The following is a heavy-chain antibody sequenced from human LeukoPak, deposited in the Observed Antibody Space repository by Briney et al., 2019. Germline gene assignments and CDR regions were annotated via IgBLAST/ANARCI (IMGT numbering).Heavy chain of an antibody. V-gene: IGHV4-59*11. D-gene: IGHD6-13*01. CDR1: GDSITKHY. CDR3: ARDMQQLNSPDDFDI. CDR2: IYYSGIT. J-gene: IGHJ3*02. Sequence: SETLSLTCSVSGDSITKHYWSWIRQPPGKGLEWIGYIYYSGITNYNPSLKSRVTISVDTSKNQFSLKLSSVTAADMAVYYCARDMQQLNSPDDFDIWGQGTMVTVSS.